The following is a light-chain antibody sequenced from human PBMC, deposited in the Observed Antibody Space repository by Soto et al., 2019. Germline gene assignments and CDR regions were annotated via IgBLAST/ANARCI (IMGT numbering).Light chain of an antibody. V-gene: IGKV3-20*01. CDR3: QRYGRRPFA. CDR1: QRVSNSY. CDR2: DAS. J-gene: IGKJ2*01. Sequence: EIVLQQSPGTLSLSPGERATLSCRASQRVSNSYLAWYQQKPGQAPRLLIYDASTRAAVVPDRVTGGGSGTDFALTINALEPEDFAFYFCQRYGRRPFAFGQGTRLEI.